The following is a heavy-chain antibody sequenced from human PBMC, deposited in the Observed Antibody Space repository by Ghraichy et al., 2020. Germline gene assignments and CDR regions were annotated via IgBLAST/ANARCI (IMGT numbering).Heavy chain of an antibody. CDR2: IYTSGST. J-gene: IGHJ6*03. CDR3: ARDLDYYDSSGYRPDYYYYYMDV. CDR1: GGSISSYY. Sequence: SETLSLTCTVSGGSISSYYWSWIRQPAGKGLEWIGRIYTSGSTNYNPSLKSRVTMSVDTSKNQFSLKLSSVTAADTAVYYCARDLDYYDSSGYRPDYYYYYMDVWGKGTTVTVSS. D-gene: IGHD3-22*01. V-gene: IGHV4-4*07.